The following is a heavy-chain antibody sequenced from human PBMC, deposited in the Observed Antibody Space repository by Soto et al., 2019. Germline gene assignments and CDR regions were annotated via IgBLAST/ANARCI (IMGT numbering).Heavy chain of an antibody. V-gene: IGHV1-18*01. CDR3: ARDSPGYCSSTSCYPDI. CDR2: ISAYNGNT. Sequence: GASVKVSCKASGYTFTSYGISWVRQAPGQGLEWMGWISAYNGNTNYAQKLQGRVTMTTDTSTSTAYMELRSLRSDDTAVYYCARDSPGYCSSTSCYPDIWGQETMVTVAS. D-gene: IGHD2-2*01. CDR1: GYTFTSYG. J-gene: IGHJ3*02.